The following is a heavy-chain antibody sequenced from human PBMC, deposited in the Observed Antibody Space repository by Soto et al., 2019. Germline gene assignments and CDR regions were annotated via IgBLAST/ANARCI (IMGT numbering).Heavy chain of an antibody. CDR2: INQSGST. Sequence: QVQLQQWGAGLLKPSETLSLTCAVNGGSFSGYYWTWIRQSPGQGLEWVGEINQSGSTKYNPSLKSRVTMSVATSQNTFSRQVTSVTAAATAVYYCARNGSYYDFWMGHYSGGGMDVWGQGTTVTVSS. J-gene: IGHJ6*02. D-gene: IGHD3-3*01. CDR3: ARNGSYYDFWMGHYSGGGMDV. CDR1: GGSFSGYY. V-gene: IGHV4-34*01.